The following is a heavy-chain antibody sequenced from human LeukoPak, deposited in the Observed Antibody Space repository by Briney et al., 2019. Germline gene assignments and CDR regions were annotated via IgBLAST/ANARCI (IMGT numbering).Heavy chain of an antibody. J-gene: IGHJ4*02. V-gene: IGHV3-30*18. CDR2: ISYDGSKR. CDR3: AKNRGLFESCDF. CDR1: GFTFSSYG. Sequence: PGRSLRLSCAASGFTFSSYGVQWVRQAPGKGLEWVAVISYDGSKRYYADSVKGRFTISRDNSKNTLYLQMNSLRADDTAVYYCAKNRGLFESCDFWGQGTLVTVSS.